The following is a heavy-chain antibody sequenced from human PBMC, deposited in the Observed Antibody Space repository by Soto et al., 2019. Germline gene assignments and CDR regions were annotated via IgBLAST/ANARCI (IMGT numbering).Heavy chain of an antibody. V-gene: IGHV4-30-4*01. D-gene: IGHD5-12*01. Sequence: QVQLQESGPGLVKPSQTLSLTCTVSGGSISSDDSYWSWIRQPPGKGLEWIGYIYYSGSTYYNPSLMSRVTISVDTSKNQFSLKLNSVTAADTAVYYCARDRGGYERIDYWGQGTLVTVSS. CDR1: GGSISSDDSY. CDR3: ARDRGGYERIDY. CDR2: IYYSGST. J-gene: IGHJ4*02.